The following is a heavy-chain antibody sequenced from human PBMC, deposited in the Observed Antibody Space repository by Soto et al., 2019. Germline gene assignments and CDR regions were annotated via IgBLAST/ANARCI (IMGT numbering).Heavy chain of an antibody. J-gene: IGHJ4*02. CDR2: IYYSGST. D-gene: IGHD3-22*01. V-gene: IGHV4-59*12. CDR1: GGSIGSYY. CDR3: TRGSAYYYV. Sequence: PSETLSITCTVSGGSIGSYYWSWIRQPPGKGLEWIGYIYYSGSTNYNPSLKSRVTISVDTSKNQFSLKLSSVTAADTAVYYCTRGSAYYYVWGQGSPVTVSS.